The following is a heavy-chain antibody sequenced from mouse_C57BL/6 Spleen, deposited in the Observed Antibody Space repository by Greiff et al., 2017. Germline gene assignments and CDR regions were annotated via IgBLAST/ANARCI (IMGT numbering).Heavy chain of an antibody. D-gene: IGHD2-5*01. CDR2: INPSTGGT. Sequence: EVQLQQSGPELVKPGASVKISCKASGYSFTGSYMNWVKQSPEKSLEWIGEINPSTGGTTSNQKFKAKATLTVDKSACTAFMQLKSMTSKDSAVYICAGGGYSKEFAYWGQGTLVTVSA. CDR1: GYSFTGSY. V-gene: IGHV1-42*01. CDR3: AGGGYSKEFAY. J-gene: IGHJ3*01.